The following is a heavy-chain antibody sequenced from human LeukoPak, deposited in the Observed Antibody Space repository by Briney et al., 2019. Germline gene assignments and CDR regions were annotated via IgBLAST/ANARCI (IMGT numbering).Heavy chain of an antibody. CDR2: MNPNSGNT. Sequence: ASVKVSCKASGYTFTSYDINWVRQATGQGLEWMGWMNPNSGNTGYAQKFQGRVTMTRNTSISTACMELSSLRSEDTAVYYCAGGYDGSGKFDYWGQGALVTVSS. J-gene: IGHJ4*02. D-gene: IGHD3-10*01. CDR1: GYTFTSYD. CDR3: AGGYDGSGKFDY. V-gene: IGHV1-8*01.